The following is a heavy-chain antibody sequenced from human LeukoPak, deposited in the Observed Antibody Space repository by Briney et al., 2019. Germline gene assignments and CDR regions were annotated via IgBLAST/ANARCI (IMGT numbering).Heavy chain of an antibody. Sequence: PSETLSLTCSVSGASISSSYWSWIRQPPGKGLEWIAYIYYSGSTNYNPSLKSRVTISLDTSKNQFSLRLTSVTAVDTAVCYCARDVGSLGGFDPWGQGTLVTVSS. CDR1: GASISSSY. V-gene: IGHV4-59*01. CDR2: IYYSGST. D-gene: IGHD1-26*01. J-gene: IGHJ5*02. CDR3: ARDVGSLGGFDP.